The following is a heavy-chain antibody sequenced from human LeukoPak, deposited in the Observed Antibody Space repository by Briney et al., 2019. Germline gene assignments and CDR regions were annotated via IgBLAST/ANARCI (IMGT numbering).Heavy chain of an antibody. CDR1: GFTFSSYE. Sequence: GGSLRLSCAVSGFTFSSYEMNWVRQAPGKGLKWVSYISGSGSSTYYADSVKGRFTISRDNAKNSLYLQMNSLRAEDTATYYCARLYSSSSGLRASDYWGQGTLVTVSS. CDR3: ARLYSSSSGLRASDY. V-gene: IGHV3-48*03. D-gene: IGHD6-6*01. J-gene: IGHJ4*02. CDR2: ISGSGSST.